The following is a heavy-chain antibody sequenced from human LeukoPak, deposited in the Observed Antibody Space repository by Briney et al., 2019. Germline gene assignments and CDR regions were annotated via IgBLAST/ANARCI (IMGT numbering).Heavy chain of an antibody. V-gene: IGHV4-4*02. CDR1: GGSISSSNW. D-gene: IGHD6-13*01. CDR3: ASRIAAAGILDP. CDR2: IYHSGST. J-gene: IGHJ5*02. Sequence: SETLSLTCAVSGGSISSSNWWSWVRQPPGQGLEWIGEIYHSGSTNYNPSLKSRVTISVDKSKNQFSLKLSSVTAADTAVYYCASRIAAAGILDPWGQGTLVTVST.